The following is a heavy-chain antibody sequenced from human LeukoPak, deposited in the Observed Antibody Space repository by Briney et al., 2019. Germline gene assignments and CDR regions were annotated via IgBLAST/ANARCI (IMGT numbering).Heavy chain of an antibody. CDR2: IHYDGRA. V-gene: IGHV4-30-4*08. D-gene: IGHD2-2*01. CDR3: AREVITPGDSDGFDL. J-gene: IGHJ3*01. CDR1: GGSISSANHF. Sequence: SETLSLTCTVSGGSISSANHFWSWVRQSPGEGLEWIGYIHYDGRAHYNPSLKSRVSMSLDMSKNQFSLSLSSVTASDTAIYYCAREVITPGDSDGFDLWGQGTMVSVSS.